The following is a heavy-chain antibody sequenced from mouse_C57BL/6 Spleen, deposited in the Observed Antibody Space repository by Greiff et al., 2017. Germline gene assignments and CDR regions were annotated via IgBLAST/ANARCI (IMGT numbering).Heavy chain of an antibody. D-gene: IGHD1-1*01. J-gene: IGHJ4*01. Sequence: VKLMESGPGLVAPSQSLSITCTVSGFSLTSYGVDWVRQSPGKGLEWMGVIWGVGSTNYNSALKSRLSISKDNSKSQVFLKMNSLQTDDTAMYYCARHLLPGAMDYWGQGTSVTVSS. CDR1: GFSLTSYG. CDR2: IWGVGST. V-gene: IGHV2-6*01. CDR3: ARHLLPGAMDY.